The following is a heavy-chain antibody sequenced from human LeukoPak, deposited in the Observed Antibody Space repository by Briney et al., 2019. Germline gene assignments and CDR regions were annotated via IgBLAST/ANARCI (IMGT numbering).Heavy chain of an antibody. V-gene: IGHV4-39*01. D-gene: IGHD6-13*01. J-gene: IGHJ4*02. CDR1: GGSISNSYYY. Sequence: SETLSLTCTVSGGSISNSYYYWGWTRQPPGEALEWIGSIYYSGTTYYKPSLKSRVTISVDTSKNQFSLRLSSVAAADTAVYYCARETQGRSSWYWGRGTLVIVSS. CDR3: ARETQGRSSWY. CDR2: IYYSGTT.